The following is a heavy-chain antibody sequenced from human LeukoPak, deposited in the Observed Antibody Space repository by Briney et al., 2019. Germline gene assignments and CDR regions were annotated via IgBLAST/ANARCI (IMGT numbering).Heavy chain of an antibody. CDR2: INHSGST. D-gene: IGHD1-26*01. J-gene: IGHJ4*02. V-gene: IGHV4-34*01. Sequence: PSETLSLTCAVYGGSFSGYYWSWIRQPPGKGLEWIGEINHSGSTNYNPSLKSRVTISVDTSKNQFSLKLSSVTAADTAVYYCARLAGQSENSGGDYWGQGTLVTVSS. CDR1: GGSFSGYY. CDR3: ARLAGQSENSGGDY.